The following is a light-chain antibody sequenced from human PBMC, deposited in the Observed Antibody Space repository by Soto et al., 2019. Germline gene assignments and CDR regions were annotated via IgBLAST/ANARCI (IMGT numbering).Light chain of an antibody. CDR3: SSYRGSDTYV. V-gene: IGLV2-14*01. CDR1: SSDVGGFNS. Sequence: QSVLTQPASVSGSPGQSITISCTGTSSDVGGFNSVCWYQHHPGNAPKLMIYEVSDRPSGVSNRFSGSKSGNTASLTISGLQAEDEADYYCSSYRGSDTYVFGTGTKVTVL. J-gene: IGLJ1*01. CDR2: EVS.